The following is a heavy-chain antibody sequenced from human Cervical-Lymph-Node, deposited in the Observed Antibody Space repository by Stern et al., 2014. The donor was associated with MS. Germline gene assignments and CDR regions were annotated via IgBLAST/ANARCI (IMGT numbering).Heavy chain of an antibody. V-gene: IGHV4-31*03. CDR1: GASVSSSGYY. D-gene: IGHD5-12*01. CDR2: IYYSGST. CDR3: ARGATINDFDF. J-gene: IGHJ4*02. Sequence: VQLVESGPGLVKPSQTVSLTCTVSGASVSSSGYYWSWIRQHPGKGLEWIGSIYYSGSTYYNPSLKSRFTISLDTSKNRFSLRLSSVTAADTAVYFCARGATINDFDFWGQGTLVTVSS.